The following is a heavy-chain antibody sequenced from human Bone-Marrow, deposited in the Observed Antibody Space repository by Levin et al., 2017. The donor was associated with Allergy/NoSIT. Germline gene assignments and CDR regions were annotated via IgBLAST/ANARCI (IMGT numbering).Heavy chain of an antibody. V-gene: IGHV4-34*01. Sequence: ASETLSLTCAVYGGSFSGYYWSWIRQPPGKGLEWIGEINHSGSTNYNPSLKSRVTISVDTSKNQFSLKLSSVTAADTAVYYCARETVLEYQLPTPSISSSWYSEYFDYWGQGTLVTVSS. CDR2: INHSGST. J-gene: IGHJ4*02. CDR1: GGSFSGYY. CDR3: ARETVLEYQLPTPSISSSWYSEYFDY. D-gene: IGHD6-13*01.